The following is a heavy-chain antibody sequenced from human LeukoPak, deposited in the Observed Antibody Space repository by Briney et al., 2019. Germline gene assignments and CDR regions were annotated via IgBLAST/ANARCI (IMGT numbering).Heavy chain of an antibody. J-gene: IGHJ4*02. CDR2: INTNTGNP. D-gene: IGHD3-10*01. V-gene: IGHV7-4-1*02. CDR1: VYTFTSYA. CDR3: ASYTYYYGSGSYYPYDDY. Sequence: ASVKVSCKASVYTFTSYAMNWVRQAPGQGLEWMGWINTNTGNPTYAQGFTGRFVFSLDTSVSTAYLQISSLKAKDTAVYYCASYTYYYGSGSYYPYDDYWGQGTLVTVSS.